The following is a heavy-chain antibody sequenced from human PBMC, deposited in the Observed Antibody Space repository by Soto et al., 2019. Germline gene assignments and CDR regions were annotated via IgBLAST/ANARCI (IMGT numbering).Heavy chain of an antibody. CDR2: INPNSGRA. CDR1: GYTFTGYY. Sequence: ASVKVSCKASGYTFTGYYMHWVRQAPGQGLEWMGRINPNSGRANYAQKFQGRVTITADTSTSTAYMELSSLRSEDTAVYYCARGPPITGTIIYYFDYWGQGTLVTVSS. V-gene: IGHV1-2*02. CDR3: ARGPPITGTIIYYFDY. D-gene: IGHD1-20*01. J-gene: IGHJ4*02.